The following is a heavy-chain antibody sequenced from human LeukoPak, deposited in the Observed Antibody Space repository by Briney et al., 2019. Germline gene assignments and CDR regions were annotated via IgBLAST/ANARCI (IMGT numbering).Heavy chain of an antibody. CDR1: GYTFTSYY. CDR2: INPNSGGT. Sequence: ASVKVSCKASGYTFTSYYMHWVRQAPGQGLEWMGWINPNSGGTNYAQKFQGRVTMTRDTSISTAYMELSRLRSDDTAVYYCARGKTGTTSPDAFDIWGQGTMVTVSS. CDR3: ARGKTGTTSPDAFDI. D-gene: IGHD1-7*01. J-gene: IGHJ3*02. V-gene: IGHV1-2*02.